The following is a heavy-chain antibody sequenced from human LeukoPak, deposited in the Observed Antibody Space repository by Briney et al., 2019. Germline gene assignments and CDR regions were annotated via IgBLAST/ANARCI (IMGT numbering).Heavy chain of an antibody. J-gene: IGHJ4*02. D-gene: IGHD1-26*01. Sequence: GGSLRLSCAASGFTFSTYSMNWVRQAPGKGLEWVSSITSSSTYIYYADSVKGRVTISRDKAKNSLYLQMNSLRAEDTAVYYCARDTEWELMGSYYFDYWGQGTLVTVSS. V-gene: IGHV3-21*01. CDR1: GFTFSTYS. CDR2: ITSSSTYI. CDR3: ARDTEWELMGSYYFDY.